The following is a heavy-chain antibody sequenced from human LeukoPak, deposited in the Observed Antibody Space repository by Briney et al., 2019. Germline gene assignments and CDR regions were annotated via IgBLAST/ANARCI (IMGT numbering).Heavy chain of an antibody. Sequence: ASAKVSCKVSGYTLTELSMHWVRQAPGKGLEWMGGFDPEDGETIYAQKFQGRVTVTEDTSTDTAYMELSSLRSEDTAVYYCATARTYYYGSGSMTYWGQGTLVTVSS. V-gene: IGHV1-24*01. D-gene: IGHD3-10*01. CDR3: ATARTYYYGSGSMTY. CDR2: FDPEDGET. J-gene: IGHJ4*02. CDR1: GYTLTELS.